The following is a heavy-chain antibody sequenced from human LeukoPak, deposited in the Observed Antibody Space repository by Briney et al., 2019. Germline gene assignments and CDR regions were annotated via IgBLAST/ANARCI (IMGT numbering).Heavy chain of an antibody. Sequence: SVKISCKASGGTFSSYAISWVRQAPGQGLEWMGGIIPIFGTANYAQKFQGRVTITADESTSTAYMELSSLRSEDTAVYYCARITLDYGAFLDYWGQGTLVTVSS. D-gene: IGHD4-17*01. CDR1: GGTFSSYA. J-gene: IGHJ4*02. CDR3: ARITLDYGAFLDY. V-gene: IGHV1-69*13. CDR2: IIPIFGTA.